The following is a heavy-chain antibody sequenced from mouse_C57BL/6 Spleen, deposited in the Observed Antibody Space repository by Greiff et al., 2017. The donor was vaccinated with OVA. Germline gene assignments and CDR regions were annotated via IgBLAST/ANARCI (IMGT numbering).Heavy chain of an antibody. CDR2: IDPEDGET. CDR3: ASLYYYGSSYDYYAMDY. J-gene: IGHJ4*01. V-gene: IGHV14-2*01. Sequence: EVQGVESGAELVKPGASVKLSCTASGFNIKDYYMHWVKQRTEQGLEWIGRIDPEDGETKYAPKFQGKATITADTSSNTAYLQLSSLTSEDTAVYYCASLYYYGSSYDYYAMDYWGQGTSVTVSS. D-gene: IGHD1-1*01. CDR1: GFNIKDYY.